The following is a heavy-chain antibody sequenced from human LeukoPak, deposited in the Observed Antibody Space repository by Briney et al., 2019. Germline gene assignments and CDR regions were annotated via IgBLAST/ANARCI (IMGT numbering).Heavy chain of an antibody. CDR3: ATNYYDSSGQFDY. Sequence: ASVKVSCKASGYTFTSYDINRVRQAAGQGLEWMGWMNPNSGNTGYAQKFQGRVTMTRNTSISTAYMELSSLRSEDTAVYYCATNYYDSSGQFDYWGQGTLVTVSS. D-gene: IGHD3-22*01. CDR2: MNPNSGNT. V-gene: IGHV1-8*01. J-gene: IGHJ4*02. CDR1: GYTFTSYD.